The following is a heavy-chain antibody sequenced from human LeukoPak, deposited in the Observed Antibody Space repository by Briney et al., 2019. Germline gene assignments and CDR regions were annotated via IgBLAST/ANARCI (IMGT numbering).Heavy chain of an antibody. CDR3: GGGEGYRKSDY. CDR2: IIPILGIA. J-gene: IGHJ4*02. CDR1: GGTFSSYA. Sequence: SVKVSCKASGGTFSSYAISWVRQPPGQGLEWMGGIIPILGIANYAQKFQGRVTITADKSTSTAYMVLSSLRAEDTAVYCWGGGEGYRKSDYWGQGTLVTVSS. V-gene: IGHV1-69*10. D-gene: IGHD5-24*01.